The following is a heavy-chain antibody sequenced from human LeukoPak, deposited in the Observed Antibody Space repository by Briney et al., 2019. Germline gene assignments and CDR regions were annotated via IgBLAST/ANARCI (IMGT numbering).Heavy chain of an antibody. V-gene: IGHV4-38-2*01. J-gene: IGHJ4*02. CDR3: ARRFSNSHFDY. CDR2: IYHSGST. D-gene: IGHD6-6*01. CDR1: GYSISSGYY. Sequence: SETLSLTCAVSGYSISSGYYWGWIRQPPGKGLKWIGNIYHSGSTYYNPSLKSRVTISVDTSKNQFSLKLSSVTAADTAVYYCARRFSNSHFDYWGQGTLVTVSS.